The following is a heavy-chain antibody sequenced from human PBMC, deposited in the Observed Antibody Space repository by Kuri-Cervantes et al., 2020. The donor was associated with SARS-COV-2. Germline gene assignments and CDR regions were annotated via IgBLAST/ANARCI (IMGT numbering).Heavy chain of an antibody. Sequence: ASVKVSCKASGYTFTGYYMHWVRQAPGQGLEWMGWINPNSGGTNYAQKFQGWVTMTRDTSISTVYMELSRLRSDDTAVYYCARARVRGLITAYYYYGMDVWGQGTTVTDSS. V-gene: IGHV1-2*04. J-gene: IGHJ6*02. CDR2: INPNSGGT. CDR3: ARARVRGLITAYYYYGMDV. CDR1: GYTFTGYY. D-gene: IGHD3-10*01.